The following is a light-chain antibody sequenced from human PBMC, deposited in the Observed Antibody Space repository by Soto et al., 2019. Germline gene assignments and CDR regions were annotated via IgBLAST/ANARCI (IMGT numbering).Light chain of an antibody. CDR3: QQYNTYPWT. Sequence: DIQMTQSPSTLSASVGDRVTITCRASQSISGWLAWYQQKPGKAPKLLIYHASSLESGVPSRFSGSGSGTEFTLTISSLQPDDFETSYCQQYNTYPWTFGQGTKVDIK. J-gene: IGKJ1*01. V-gene: IGKV1-5*01. CDR2: HAS. CDR1: QSISGW.